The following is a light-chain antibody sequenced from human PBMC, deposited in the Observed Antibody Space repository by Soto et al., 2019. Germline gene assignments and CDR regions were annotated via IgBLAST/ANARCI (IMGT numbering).Light chain of an antibody. Sequence: EIVLTQSPATLSVSPGERATLSCRASQSVSRSVAWYHQKPGQAPRLLIYGASTRATGIPARFSGSGSGTEFTLTISSLHSEDSAVYFCQQYSNWSPLTFGGGTKVEI. CDR1: QSVSRS. CDR2: GAS. V-gene: IGKV3-15*01. J-gene: IGKJ4*01. CDR3: QQYSNWSPLT.